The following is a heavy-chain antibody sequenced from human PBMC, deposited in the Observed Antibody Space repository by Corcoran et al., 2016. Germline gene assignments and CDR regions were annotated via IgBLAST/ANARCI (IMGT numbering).Heavy chain of an antibody. Sequence: QVRLVQSGAEVKKPGASVKVSCTASGYTLTNYGFSWVRQAPGEGLEGRGWVSVYNGDTNYAQKVQGRVTMTTEISTSTAYMELRSLRSDDTAMYFCVRGGGRPGGWYPDYWGQGTLLTVSS. CDR1: GYTLTNYG. J-gene: IGHJ4*02. V-gene: IGHV1-18*01. CDR3: VRGGGRPGGWYPDY. D-gene: IGHD6-19*01. CDR2: VSVYNGDT.